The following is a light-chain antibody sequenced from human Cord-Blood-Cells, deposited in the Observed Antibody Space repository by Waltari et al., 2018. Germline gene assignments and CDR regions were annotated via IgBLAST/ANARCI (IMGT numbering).Light chain of an antibody. CDR1: QGISSW. J-gene: IGKJ4*01. CDR2: AAS. Sequence: DIQMTQSPSSLSASVGDRVTITSRSSQGISSWLAWYQQKPEKAPTSLIYAASSLRSGVPSRFSGSGSGTDFTLTSSSLQPEDFATYYGQQYNSYPLTFGGGTKVEIK. V-gene: IGKV1D-16*01. CDR3: QQYNSYPLT.